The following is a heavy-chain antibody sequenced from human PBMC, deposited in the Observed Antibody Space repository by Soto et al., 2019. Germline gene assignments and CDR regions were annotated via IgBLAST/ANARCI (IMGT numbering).Heavy chain of an antibody. D-gene: IGHD3-9*01. CDR1: GYSFTNYW. CDR3: VRPDSTGYYSH. Sequence: GESLKISCKGSGYSFTNYWIGWVRQMPGKGLEWMGIINPADSDTRYSPSFQGQVTVSVDKSLSTAYLQRGSLKASDTAMYYCVRPDSTGYYSHWGQGTPVTVSS. CDR2: INPADSDT. V-gene: IGHV5-51*01. J-gene: IGHJ4*02.